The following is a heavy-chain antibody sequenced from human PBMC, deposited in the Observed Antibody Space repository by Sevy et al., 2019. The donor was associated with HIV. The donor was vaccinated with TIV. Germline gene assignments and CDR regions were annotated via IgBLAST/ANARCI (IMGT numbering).Heavy chain of an antibody. CDR3: AGARYDSSGSFDAFDI. CDR1: GFTFSSYA. V-gene: IGHV3-23*01. D-gene: IGHD3-22*01. J-gene: IGHJ3*02. CDR2: IFRSGDVT. Sequence: GGSLRLSCTASGFTFSSYAMNWVRQAPGKGLEWVSTIFRSGDVTYYADSVKGRFTISRDNSGNTLYLQMNSLRAEDTAVYYCAGARYDSSGSFDAFDIWGQGTMVTVSS.